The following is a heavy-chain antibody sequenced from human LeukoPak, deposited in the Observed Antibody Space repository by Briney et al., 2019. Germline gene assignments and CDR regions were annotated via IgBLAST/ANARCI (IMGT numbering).Heavy chain of an antibody. CDR1: GGTFSSYA. CDR2: IIPIFGTA. J-gene: IGHJ3*02. V-gene: IGHV1-69*05. CDR3: ARDIAARRDDAFDI. Sequence: GSSVKVSCKASGGTFSSYAISWVRQAPGQGLEWMGGIIPIFGTANYAQKFQGRVTITTDESTSTAYMELSSLRSEDTAVYYCARDIAARRDDAFDIWGQGTMVTVSS. D-gene: IGHD6-13*01.